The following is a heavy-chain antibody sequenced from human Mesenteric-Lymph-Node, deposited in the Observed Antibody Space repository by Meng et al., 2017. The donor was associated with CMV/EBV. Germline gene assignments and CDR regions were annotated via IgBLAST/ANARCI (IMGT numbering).Heavy chain of an antibody. V-gene: IGHV4-34*01. J-gene: IGHJ4*02. CDR3: ARGSSYDILTGYFDY. CDR1: GGSSNRYY. D-gene: IGHD3-9*01. CDR2: IKHSGST. Sequence: VQFHRVGAGRLKPSETRSVTCAVDGGSSNRYYWNWIRQSPEKGLEWIGEIKHSGSTTYNPSFTSRIIISVDTFTNQISLNMSSVTAADTAVYYCARGSSYDILTGYFDYWGQGALVTVSS.